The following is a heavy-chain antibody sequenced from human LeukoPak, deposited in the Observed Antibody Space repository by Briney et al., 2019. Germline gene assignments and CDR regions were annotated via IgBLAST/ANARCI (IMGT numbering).Heavy chain of an antibody. V-gene: IGHV5-51*01. D-gene: IGHD2-8*01. CDR1: GHSFTNSW. CDR2: IYPDDPDT. CDR3: ARSAGHCANGVCYSYNWFDP. J-gene: IGHJ5*02. Sequence: GESLKISCKGSGHSFTNSWIAWVRQKPGKGLEWMGIIYPDDPDTRYNPSFQGQVTISADKSISTAYLQWNSLKASDTAMYYCARSAGHCANGVCYSYNWFDPWGQGTLVTVSS.